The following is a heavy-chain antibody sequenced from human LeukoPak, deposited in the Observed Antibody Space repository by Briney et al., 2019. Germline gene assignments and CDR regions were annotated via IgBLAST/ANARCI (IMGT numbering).Heavy chain of an antibody. CDR2: IKQDGSEK. CDR3: ARIGYTSSCFDY. J-gene: IGHJ4*02. V-gene: IGHV3-7*01. D-gene: IGHD6-13*01. Sequence: GGSLRLSCAASGFTFTTYWMSWVRQAPGKGLEWVVNIKQDGSEKHYVDSVKGRFTISRDNAKNSVYLQMNSLRAEDTAVYYCARIGYTSSCFDYWGQGTLVAVSS. CDR1: GFTFTTYW.